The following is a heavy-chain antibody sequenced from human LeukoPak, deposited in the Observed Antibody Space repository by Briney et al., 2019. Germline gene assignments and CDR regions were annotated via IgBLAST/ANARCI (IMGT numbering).Heavy chain of an antibody. Sequence: GRSLRLSCAASGFTFSSYAMHWVRQAPGKGLEWVAVISYDGSNKYYADSVKGRFTISRDNSKNTLYLQMNSLRAEDTAVYYCARAGVRYFDWLLYSDYWGQGTLVTVSS. D-gene: IGHD3-9*01. CDR3: ARAGVRYFDWLLYSDY. J-gene: IGHJ4*02. V-gene: IGHV3-30*04. CDR1: GFTFSSYA. CDR2: ISYDGSNK.